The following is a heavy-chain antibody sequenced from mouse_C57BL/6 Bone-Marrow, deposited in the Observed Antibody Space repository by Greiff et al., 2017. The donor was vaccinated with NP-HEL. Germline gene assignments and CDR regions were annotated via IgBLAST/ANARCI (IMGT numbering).Heavy chain of an antibody. CDR1: GYTFTSYW. V-gene: IGHV1-61*01. D-gene: IGHD1-1*02. Sequence: VQLQQSGAELVRPGSSVKLSCKASGYTFTSYWMDWVKQRPGQGLEWIGNIYPSDSDTHYNQQFKDKATLTVDKSSSTAYMQLSSLTSEDSAGYYCARGNYAPLGYWGQGTTLTVSS. CDR3: ARGNYAPLGY. J-gene: IGHJ2*01. CDR2: IYPSDSDT.